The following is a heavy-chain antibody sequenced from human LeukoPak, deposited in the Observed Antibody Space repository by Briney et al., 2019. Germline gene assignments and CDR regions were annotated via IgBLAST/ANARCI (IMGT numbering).Heavy chain of an antibody. V-gene: IGHV4-59*08. D-gene: IGHD6-6*01. CDR2: IYYTGAT. CDR3: ARHTYARPFDF. CDR1: GYSISGSY. Sequence: TSSETLSLTCSVSGYSISGSYWSWIRQPPGKGPEWIGYIYYTGATTSNPSLKSRVIISLDTSKNQAPLQVTSVTAADTAVYYCARHTYARPFDFWGQGTLVTVSS. J-gene: IGHJ4*02.